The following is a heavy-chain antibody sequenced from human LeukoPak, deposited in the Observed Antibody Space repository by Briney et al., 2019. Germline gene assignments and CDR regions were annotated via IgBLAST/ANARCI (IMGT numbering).Heavy chain of an antibody. CDR1: GFTFSSYA. J-gene: IGHJ4*02. V-gene: IGHV3-23*01. Sequence: GALRLSCAASGFTFSSYAMSWVRQAPGKGLEWVSAISGSGGSTYYADSVKGRFTISRDNSKNTLYLQMNSLRAEDTAVYCCAKDGSIVATRETFDYWGQGALVTVSS. CDR3: AKDGSIVATRETFDY. D-gene: IGHD5-12*01. CDR2: ISGSGGST.